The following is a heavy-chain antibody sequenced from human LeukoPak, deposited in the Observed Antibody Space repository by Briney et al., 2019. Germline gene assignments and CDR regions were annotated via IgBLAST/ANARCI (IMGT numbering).Heavy chain of an antibody. CDR1: GVSISSSY. CDR2: IHYSGNT. D-gene: IGHD6-13*01. V-gene: IGHV4-59*01. Sequence: PSETLSLTCTVSGVSISSSYWSWIRQPPGKGLDWIGYIHYSGNTNSNPSLKSRVTMSVDTYNNQFSLKLTSVTAADTAVYYGARDTVGSSSTFDYWGQGTLVTVSS. J-gene: IGHJ4*02. CDR3: ARDTVGSSSTFDY.